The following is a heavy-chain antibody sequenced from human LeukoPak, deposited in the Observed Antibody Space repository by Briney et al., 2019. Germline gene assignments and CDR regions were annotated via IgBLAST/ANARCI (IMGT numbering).Heavy chain of an antibody. J-gene: IGHJ4*02. CDR2: ISDDSGST. CDR1: ELMFSSYA. Sequence: GGSLRLSCAASELMFSSYAMSWVRQAPGKGLEWVSGISDDSGSTYYADSVRGRFTISRDNSKNTLYLQMNSLRVEDTAIYYCAKDQYSSGWYFDYWGQGTLVTVFS. CDR3: AKDQYSSGWYFDY. V-gene: IGHV3-23*01. D-gene: IGHD6-19*01.